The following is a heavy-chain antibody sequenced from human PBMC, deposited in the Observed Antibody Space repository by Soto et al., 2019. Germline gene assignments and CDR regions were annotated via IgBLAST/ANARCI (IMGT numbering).Heavy chain of an antibody. J-gene: IGHJ6*02. Sequence: SQTLSLTCAISGDSVSSNSAAWNWIRQSPSRGLEWLGRTYYRSKWYNEYAVSVKSRITINPDTSKNQFSLQLNSVTPEDTAVYYCARERLIVPAAIRDNYYYGMDVWGQGTTVTVSS. D-gene: IGHD2-2*02. CDR2: TYYRSKWYN. CDR3: ARERLIVPAAIRDNYYYGMDV. CDR1: GDSVSSNSAA. V-gene: IGHV6-1*01.